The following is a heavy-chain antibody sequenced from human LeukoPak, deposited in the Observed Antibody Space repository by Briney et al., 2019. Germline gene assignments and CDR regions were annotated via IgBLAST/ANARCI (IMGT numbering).Heavy chain of an antibody. CDR1: GFTFHSSW. V-gene: IGHV3-74*01. J-gene: IGHJ4*02. Sequence: GGSLRLSCAASGFTFHSSWMHWVRQAPGKGLVWVSYISNNGSTTTYADSVKGRFTISRDNARNTMFLQMNSLGAEDTAVYYCARHGGGTVPYDYWGQGTLVTVSS. D-gene: IGHD4-11*01. CDR2: ISNNGSTT. CDR3: ARHGGGTVPYDY.